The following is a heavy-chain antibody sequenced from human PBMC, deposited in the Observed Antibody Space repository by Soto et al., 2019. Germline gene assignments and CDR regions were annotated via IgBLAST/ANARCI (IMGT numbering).Heavy chain of an antibody. CDR1: GFTFSSYA. D-gene: IGHD2-2*01. Sequence: SCAASGFTFSSYAMSWVRQAPGKGLEWVSAISGSGGSTYYADSVKGRFTISRDNSKNTLYLQMNSLRAEDTAVYHCAKDIVVVPAYYYYYGMDVWGQGTTVTV. CDR3: AKDIVVVPAYYYYYGMDV. J-gene: IGHJ6*02. V-gene: IGHV3-23*01. CDR2: ISGSGGST.